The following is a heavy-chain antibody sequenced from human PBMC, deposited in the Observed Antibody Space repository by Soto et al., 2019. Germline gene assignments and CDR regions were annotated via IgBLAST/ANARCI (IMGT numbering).Heavy chain of an antibody. CDR1: GGSISSGGYY. D-gene: IGHD3-10*01. Sequence: SETLSLTCTVSGGSISSGGYYWSWIRQHPGKGLEWIGYIYYSGSTYYNPSLKSRVTISVDTSKNQFSLKLSSVTAADTAVYYCARECITMVRGVIILYYGMDVWGQGTTVTVSS. J-gene: IGHJ6*02. CDR3: ARECITMVRGVIILYYGMDV. CDR2: IYYSGST. V-gene: IGHV4-31*03.